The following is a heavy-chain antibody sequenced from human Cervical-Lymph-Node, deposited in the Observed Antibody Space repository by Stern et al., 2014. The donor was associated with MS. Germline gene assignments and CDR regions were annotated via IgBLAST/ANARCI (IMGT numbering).Heavy chain of an antibody. CDR1: GFTFSVYA. V-gene: IGHV3-30-3*01. J-gene: IGHJ4*02. CDR3: ASRYDYGDHIY. CDR2: ISHDASNK. Sequence: VQLVQSGGGVVQPGTSLRLSCAASGFTFSVYALYWVRQAPGKGLEWVAVISHDASNKYYADSMKGRFTISRDNSKNTLYLQMNSLRTEDTAVYYCASRYDYGDHIYWGQGTLVTVSS. D-gene: IGHD4-17*01.